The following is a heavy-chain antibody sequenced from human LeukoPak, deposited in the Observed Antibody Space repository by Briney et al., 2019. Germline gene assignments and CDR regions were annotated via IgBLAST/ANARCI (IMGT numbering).Heavy chain of an antibody. J-gene: IGHJ4*02. V-gene: IGHV4-59*08. Sequence: TSETLSLTCSVSGGSTGSDYWSWIRQPPGKGLEWIAYVYYSGVTSYNPSLKSRVAISIDTSKNQFSLNLTSVTAADTAVYYCARLSLHCSGGSCYRGAFDSWGQGTLVTVSS. D-gene: IGHD2-15*01. CDR2: VYYSGVT. CDR1: GGSTGSDY. CDR3: ARLSLHCSGGSCYRGAFDS.